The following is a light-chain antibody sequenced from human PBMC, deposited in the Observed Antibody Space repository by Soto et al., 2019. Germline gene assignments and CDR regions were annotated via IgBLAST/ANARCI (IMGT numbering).Light chain of an antibody. V-gene: IGLV1-44*01. CDR3: AAWDDSLNVNVV. J-gene: IGLJ2*01. Sequence: QSVLTQPPSASGTPGQRVTISCSGSSSNIGSNTVNWYQQLPGTAPKLLIYSNNHRPSGVPDRFSGSKSGTSASLAISGLQSEDEADYYCAAWDDSLNVNVVFGGGTPLTVL. CDR2: SNN. CDR1: SSNIGSNT.